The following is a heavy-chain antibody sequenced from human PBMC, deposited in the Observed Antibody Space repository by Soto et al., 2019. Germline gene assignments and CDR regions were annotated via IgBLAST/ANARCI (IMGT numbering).Heavy chain of an antibody. CDR2: IWYDGSDK. CDR1: GFTFSSYG. V-gene: IGHV3-33*01. Sequence: QVQLVESGGGVVQPGRSLRLSCAASGFTFSSYGMHWVRQAPGKGLEWVAIIWYDGSDKYYSDSVKGRFTISRDNSKNTLYLLMNSLGGEDTAIYYCARGWLAGGYEFDYWGQGTLVTVSS. D-gene: IGHD5-12*01. J-gene: IGHJ4*02. CDR3: ARGWLAGGYEFDY.